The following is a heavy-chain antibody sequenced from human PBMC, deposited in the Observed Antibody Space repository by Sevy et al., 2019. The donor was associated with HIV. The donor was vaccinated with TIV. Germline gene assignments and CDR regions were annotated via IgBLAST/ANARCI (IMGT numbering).Heavy chain of an antibody. J-gene: IGHJ4*02. D-gene: IGHD3-22*01. CDR2: ISSSTSYI. V-gene: IGHV3-21*01. CDR3: ARDRGGYYDSSGYYPGN. CDR1: GFIFSSYS. Sequence: GGSLRLSCAASGFIFSSYSMNWVRQAPVKGLEWVSSISSSTSYIYYADSVKGRFTISRDNAKNSLYLQMNSLRAEDTAVYYCARDRGGYYDSSGYYPGNWGQGTLVTVSS.